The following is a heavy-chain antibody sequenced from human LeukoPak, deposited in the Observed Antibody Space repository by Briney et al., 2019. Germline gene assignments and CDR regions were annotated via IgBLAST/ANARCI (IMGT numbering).Heavy chain of an antibody. V-gene: IGHV3-30*18. CDR3: AKTLEPQQLVPPTFDY. CDR1: GFTFGSYG. J-gene: IGHJ4*02. CDR2: ISYDGSNK. D-gene: IGHD6-13*01. Sequence: GGSLRLSCAASGFTFGSYGMHWVRQAPGKRLEWVAVISYDGSNKYYADSVKGRFTISRDNSKNTLYLQMYSLRAEDTAVYYCAKTLEPQQLVPPTFDYWGQGTLVTVSS.